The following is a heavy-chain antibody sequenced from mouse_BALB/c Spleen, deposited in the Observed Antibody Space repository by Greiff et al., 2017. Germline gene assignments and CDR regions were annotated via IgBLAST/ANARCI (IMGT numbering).Heavy chain of an antibody. V-gene: IGHV3-2*02. J-gene: IGHJ2*01. CDR1: GYSITSDYA. CDR2: ISYSGST. Sequence: EVKLQESGPGLVKPSQSLSLTCTVTGYSITSDYAWNWIRQFPGNKLEWMGYISYSGSTSYNPSLKSRISITRDTSKNQFFLQLNSVTTEDTATYYCARGSTMITADYWGQGTTLTVSS. CDR3: ARGSTMITADY. D-gene: IGHD2-4*01.